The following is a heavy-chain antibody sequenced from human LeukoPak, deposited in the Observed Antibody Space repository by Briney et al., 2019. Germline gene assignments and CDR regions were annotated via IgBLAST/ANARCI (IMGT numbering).Heavy chain of an antibody. CDR1: GGSISSYY. V-gene: IGHV4-59*08. Sequence: SETLSLTCTVSGGSISSYYWSWIRQPPGKGLEWIGYIYYSGSTNYNPSLKSRVTISVDTSKNQFSLKLNSVTAADTAIYYCARRDSSTSWNFDLWGRGTLVSVSS. J-gene: IGHJ2*01. CDR3: ARRDSSTSWNFDL. D-gene: IGHD6-13*01. CDR2: IYYSGST.